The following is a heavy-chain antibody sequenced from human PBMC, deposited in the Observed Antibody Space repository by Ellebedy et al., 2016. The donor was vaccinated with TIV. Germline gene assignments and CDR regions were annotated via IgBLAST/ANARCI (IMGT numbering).Heavy chain of an antibody. D-gene: IGHD1-26*01. CDR2: IDSTSTYI. Sequence: GESLKISCAASGFTFSSYSMGWVRQAPGKGLEWVSSIDSTSTYIYYADSLRGRLTISRDNAKDSLYLQMNSLRVEDTAVYYCARDRIVGATSYGFWGQGALVTVSS. CDR3: ARDRIVGATSYGF. CDR1: GFTFSSYS. J-gene: IGHJ4*02. V-gene: IGHV3-21*01.